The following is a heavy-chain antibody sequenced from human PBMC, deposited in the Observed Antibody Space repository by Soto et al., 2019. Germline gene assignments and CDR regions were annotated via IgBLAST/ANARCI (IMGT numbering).Heavy chain of an antibody. Sequence: EVQLLESGGGLIQPGGSLRLSCAASGFNFSNYAMTWVRQSPGRGLEWVSAVSATGGYTYYADSVKGRFTISRDNSKNTLYLQVNSLRAEDPALYCCAKAFRGGRGYMYYYYGLEVWGQGTTVTVSS. J-gene: IGHJ6*02. CDR3: AKAFRGGRGYMYYYYGLEV. CDR2: VSATGGYT. V-gene: IGHV3-23*01. D-gene: IGHD5-12*01. CDR1: GFNFSNYA.